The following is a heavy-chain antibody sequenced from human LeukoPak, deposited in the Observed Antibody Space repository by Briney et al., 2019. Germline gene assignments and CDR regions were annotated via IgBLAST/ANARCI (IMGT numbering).Heavy chain of an antibody. Sequence: ASAKVSCKASGGTFSSYAISWVRQAPGQGLEWMGRIIPILGIANYAQKFQGRVTITADKSTSTAYMELSSLRSEDTAVYYCARDGVSGSYEYDYWGQGTLVTVSS. D-gene: IGHD1-26*01. CDR3: ARDGVSGSYEYDY. V-gene: IGHV1-69*04. CDR2: IIPILGIA. J-gene: IGHJ4*02. CDR1: GGTFSSYA.